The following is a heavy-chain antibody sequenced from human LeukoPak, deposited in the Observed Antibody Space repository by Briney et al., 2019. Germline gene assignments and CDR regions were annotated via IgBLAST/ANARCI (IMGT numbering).Heavy chain of an antibody. Sequence: PGGSLRLSCAASGFTVSSNYMSWVRQAPGKGLEWVSVIYSGGSTYYADSVKGRFTISRDNSKNTLYLQMNSLRAEDTAVYYCARGDYGDRWMYFDYWGQGTLVTVSS. CDR1: GFTVSSNY. CDR3: ARGDYGDRWMYFDY. J-gene: IGHJ4*02. CDR2: IYSGGST. D-gene: IGHD4-17*01. V-gene: IGHV3-53*05.